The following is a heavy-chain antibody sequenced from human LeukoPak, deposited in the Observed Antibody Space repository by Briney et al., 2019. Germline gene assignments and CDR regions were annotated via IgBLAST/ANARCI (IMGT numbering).Heavy chain of an antibody. J-gene: IGHJ3*02. D-gene: IGHD3-22*01. Sequence: PGGTLRLSCAASGFTFSSYSMSWVRQAPGKGLEWVSAISGSGGSTYYADSVKGRFTISRDNSKNTLYLQMNSLRAEDTAVYYCAKDQGADSSGYYDAFDIWGQGTMVTVSS. CDR1: GFTFSSYS. CDR2: ISGSGGST. CDR3: AKDQGADSSGYYDAFDI. V-gene: IGHV3-23*01.